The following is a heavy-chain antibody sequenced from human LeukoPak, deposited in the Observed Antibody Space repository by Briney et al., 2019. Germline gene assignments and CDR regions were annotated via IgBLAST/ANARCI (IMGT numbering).Heavy chain of an antibody. V-gene: IGHV4-4*07. CDR2: VYSSGGT. J-gene: IGHJ6*03. D-gene: IGHD3-22*01. Sequence: SETLSLTCTVSGGSLNSYYWSWIRQPAGKGLEWIGRVYSSGGTNYNPSLKSRVTISVDTSKDQFSLKLSSVTAADTAVYYCAREAGYYYDSSGYYYYYYYMDVWGKGTTVTVSS. CDR3: AREAGYYYDSSGYYYYYYYMDV. CDR1: GGSLNSYY.